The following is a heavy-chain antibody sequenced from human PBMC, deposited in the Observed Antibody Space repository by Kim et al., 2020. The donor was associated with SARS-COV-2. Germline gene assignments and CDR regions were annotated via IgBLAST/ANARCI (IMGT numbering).Heavy chain of an antibody. Sequence: SHKSRVTISVDTSQNQFSMKLSSVTAADTAVYYCARGRITIFGVVTEFDYWGQGTLVTVSS. D-gene: IGHD3-3*01. J-gene: IGHJ4*02. CDR3: ARGRITIFGVVTEFDY. V-gene: IGHV4-31*02.